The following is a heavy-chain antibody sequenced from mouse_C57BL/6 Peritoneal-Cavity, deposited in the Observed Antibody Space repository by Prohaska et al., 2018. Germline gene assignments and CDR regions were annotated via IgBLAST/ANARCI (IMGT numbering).Heavy chain of an antibody. Sequence: VQLQESGPCLVKPSQSLSLTCSVTGYSITSGYYWNWIRQFPGNKLEWLGYISYDGSNNYNPVLKNRSSIARDTSKNQLFLNLKSVTTEDTATYYCARAHGRDYWGQGTSVTVSS. CDR2: ISYDGSN. J-gene: IGHJ4*01. CDR1: GYSITSGYY. CDR3: ARAHGRDY. V-gene: IGHV3-6*01.